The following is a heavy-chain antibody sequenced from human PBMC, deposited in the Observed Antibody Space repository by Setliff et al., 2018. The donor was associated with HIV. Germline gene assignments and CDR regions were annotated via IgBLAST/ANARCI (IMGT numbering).Heavy chain of an antibody. CDR2: ISGSGGST. V-gene: IGHV3-23*01. CDR3: ARDGSGSYYGILNYYYYYMDV. Sequence: GGSLRLSCVASGFTFITYAMSWVRQAPGKGLEWVSSISGSGGSTYYADSVKGRFTISRDNSKNTVYLHMNSLRAEDTAVYYCARDGSGSYYGILNYYYYYMDVWGKGTTVTVSS. CDR1: GFTFITYA. J-gene: IGHJ6*03. D-gene: IGHD3-10*01.